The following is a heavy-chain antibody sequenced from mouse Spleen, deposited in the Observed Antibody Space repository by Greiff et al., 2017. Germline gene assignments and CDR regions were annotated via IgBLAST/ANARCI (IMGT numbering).Heavy chain of an antibody. Sequence: EVKLVESGGGLVKPGGSLKLSCAASGFTFSDYGMHWVRQAPEKGLEWVACISSGSSTIYYADTVKGRFTISRDNAKNTLFLQMTSLRSEDTAMYYCARDYGAMDYWGQGTSVTVSS. CDR1: GFTFSDYG. J-gene: IGHJ4*01. V-gene: IGHV5-17*01. CDR3: ARDYGAMDY. CDR2: ISSGSSTI. D-gene: IGHD1-1*01.